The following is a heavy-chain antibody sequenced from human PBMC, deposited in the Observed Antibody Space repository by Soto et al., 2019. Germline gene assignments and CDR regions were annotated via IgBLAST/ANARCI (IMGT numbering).Heavy chain of an antibody. J-gene: IGHJ5*02. V-gene: IGHV4-30-2*01. CDR1: GGSISSGGYS. CDR3: ARILLTTVSHWFDP. Sequence: QLQLQESGSGLVKPSQTLSLTCAVSGGSISSGGYSWSWSRQPLGKGLEWIGYIYHSGSTYYNPSLKSRVTISVDRSKNQFSLKLSSVTASDTAVYYCARILLTTVSHWFDPWGQGTLVTVSS. CDR2: IYHSGST. D-gene: IGHD4-17*01.